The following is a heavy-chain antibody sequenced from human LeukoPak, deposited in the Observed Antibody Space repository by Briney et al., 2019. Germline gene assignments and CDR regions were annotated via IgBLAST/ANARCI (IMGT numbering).Heavy chain of an antibody. Sequence: SVKVSCKASGVTLSSYAISWVRQAPGQGLEWMGGIIPIFGTANYAQKFQGRVTITADKSTSTAYMELSSLRSDDTAVYYCARVVSSSGWYDLFYWGQGTLVTVSS. J-gene: IGHJ4*02. CDR3: ARVVSSSGWYDLFY. V-gene: IGHV1-69*06. D-gene: IGHD6-19*01. CDR2: IIPIFGTA. CDR1: GVTLSSYA.